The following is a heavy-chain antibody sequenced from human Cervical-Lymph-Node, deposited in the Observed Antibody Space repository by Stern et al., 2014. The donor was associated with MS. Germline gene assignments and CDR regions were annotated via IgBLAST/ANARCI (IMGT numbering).Heavy chain of an antibody. V-gene: IGHV3-9*01. Sequence: EGQLVESGGGLVQPGRSLRLSCVASGFTFDDYAMHWVRPAPGTGLEWVSGICWNGGSRHSADSSTDGVTISSDNATNSLSLQMSSLRPEDTAFYYCAKTLGRSYHDPFDMWGQGTMVIVSS. CDR2: ICWNGGSR. J-gene: IGHJ3*02. D-gene: IGHD3-16*02. CDR1: GFTFDDYA. CDR3: AKTLGRSYHDPFDM.